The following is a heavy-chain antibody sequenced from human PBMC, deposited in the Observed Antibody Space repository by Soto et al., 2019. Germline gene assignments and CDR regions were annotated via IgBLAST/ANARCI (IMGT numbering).Heavy chain of an antibody. J-gene: IGHJ5*02. V-gene: IGHV3-30*18. CDR2: ISYDGSNK. CDR3: AKSAYCISTSCYMSWFDP. Sequence: PGGSLRLSCAASGFTFSSYGMHWVRQAPGKGLEWVAVISYDGSNKYYADYVKGRFTISRDNSKNTLYLQMNSLRAEDTAVYYCAKSAYCISTSCYMSWFDPWGQGP. D-gene: IGHD2-2*02. CDR1: GFTFSSYG.